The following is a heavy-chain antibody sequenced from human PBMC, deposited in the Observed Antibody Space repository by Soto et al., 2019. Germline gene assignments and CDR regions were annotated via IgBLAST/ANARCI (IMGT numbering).Heavy chain of an antibody. CDR3: ARDRRDGYNSFDY. Sequence: QVQLVQSGAEVKKPGSSVKVSCKASGGTFSSYAISWVRQAPGQGLEWMGGIIPIFGTANYAQKFQGRVTXTXDXXTSRAYMELSSLRSEDTAVYYCARDRRDGYNSFDYWGQGTLVTVSS. CDR1: GGTFSSYA. CDR2: IIPIFGTA. V-gene: IGHV1-69*05. J-gene: IGHJ4*02. D-gene: IGHD5-12*01.